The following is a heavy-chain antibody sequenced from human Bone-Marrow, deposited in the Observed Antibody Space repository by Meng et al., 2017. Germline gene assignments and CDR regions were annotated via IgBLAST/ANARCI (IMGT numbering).Heavy chain of an antibody. CDR2: ISYDGSNK. Sequence: GGSLRLSCAASGFTFSSYAMHWVRQAPGKGLEWVAVISYDGSNKYYADSVKGRFTISRDNSKNTLYLQMNSLRAEDTAVYYCAREYLEPSSGYYFTGGYYGMDVWGQGTTVTVSS. CDR3: AREYLEPSSGYYFTGGYYGMDV. D-gene: IGHD3-22*01. CDR1: GFTFSSYA. J-gene: IGHJ6*02. V-gene: IGHV3-30*01.